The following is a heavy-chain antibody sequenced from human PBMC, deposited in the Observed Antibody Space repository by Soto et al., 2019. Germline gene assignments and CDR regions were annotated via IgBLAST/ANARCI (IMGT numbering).Heavy chain of an antibody. CDR2: ISYDGSNK. CDR3: ARDSGSYYARFQH. CDR1: GFTFSSYA. V-gene: IGHV3-30-3*01. J-gene: IGHJ1*01. D-gene: IGHD1-26*01. Sequence: QVQLVESGGGVVQPGRSLRLSCAASGFTFSSYAMHWVRQAPGKGLEWVAVISYDGSNKYYAVSVKGRFTISRDNSKNTLYLQMNSLRAEDTAVYYCARDSGSYYARFQHWGQGTLVTVSS.